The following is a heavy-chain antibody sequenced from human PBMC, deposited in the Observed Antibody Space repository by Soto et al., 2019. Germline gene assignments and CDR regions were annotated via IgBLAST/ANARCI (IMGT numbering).Heavy chain of an antibody. CDR1: SGTISSSNW. V-gene: IGHV4-4*02. Sequence: QVQLQESGPGLVKPSGTLSLTCAVSSGTISSSNWWTWVRQPPVKGLEWIGEINQSGSPNYNPSLRHRIDISVDKSKSQVFLILSCVTGSDTAIYYCAGLGMVAAHREFDPWGQGTLVTVSS. D-gene: IGHD2-15*01. CDR3: AGLGMVAAHREFDP. CDR2: INQSGSP. J-gene: IGHJ5*02.